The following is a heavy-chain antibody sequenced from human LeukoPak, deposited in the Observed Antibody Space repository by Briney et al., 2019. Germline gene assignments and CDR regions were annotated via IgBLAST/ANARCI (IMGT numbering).Heavy chain of an antibody. Sequence: ASVKVSCKVSGYTLTELSMHWVRQAPGKGPEWMGGFDPEDGETIYAQKFQGRVTMTEDTSTDTAYMELSSLRSEDTAVYYCATGGYSSGWYFDYWGQGTLVTVSS. V-gene: IGHV1-24*01. CDR1: GYTLTELS. J-gene: IGHJ4*02. D-gene: IGHD6-19*01. CDR2: FDPEDGET. CDR3: ATGGYSSGWYFDY.